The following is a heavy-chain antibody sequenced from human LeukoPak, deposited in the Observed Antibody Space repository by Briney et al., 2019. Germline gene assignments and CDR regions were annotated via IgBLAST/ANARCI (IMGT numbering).Heavy chain of an antibody. Sequence: GGSLRLSCAASGFTFSSYSMNWVRQAPGKGLEWISSISSSSSYIYYADSVKGRFTISRDNAKNSLYLQMNSLRAEDTAVYYCVAHDGSGSYWGYYYYGMDVWGQGTTVTVSS. CDR3: VAHDGSGSYWGYYYYGMDV. V-gene: IGHV3-21*01. J-gene: IGHJ6*02. CDR2: ISSSSSYI. D-gene: IGHD3-10*01. CDR1: GFTFSSYS.